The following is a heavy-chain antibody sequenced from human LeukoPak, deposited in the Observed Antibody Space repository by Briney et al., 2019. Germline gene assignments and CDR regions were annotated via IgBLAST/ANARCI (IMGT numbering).Heavy chain of an antibody. CDR2: INPNSGGT. Sequence: GASVKVSCKASGYTFTGYYMHWVRQAPGQGLEWMGWINPNSGGTNYAQKFQGRVTMTRATSISTAYMDLNSLLSDDTAVYYCAREHREYYYYMDVWGKGTTVTISS. J-gene: IGHJ6*03. CDR3: AREHREYYYYMDV. D-gene: IGHD5-24*01. V-gene: IGHV1-2*02. CDR1: GYTFTGYY.